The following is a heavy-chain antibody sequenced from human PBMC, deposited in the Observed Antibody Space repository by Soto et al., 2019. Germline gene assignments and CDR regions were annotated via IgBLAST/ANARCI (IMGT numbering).Heavy chain of an antibody. J-gene: IGHJ4*02. CDR1: GDSVSSNTAA. CDR3: ARGVAGTGFEI. V-gene: IGHV6-1*01. D-gene: IGHD6-19*01. Sequence: SQTLSLTCAISGDSVSSNTAARNWSRSSPSRGLDWLGRTYYRSNWRHDYAVSVKSRITVNPDTYKNHCSLHANSVHPADTDVYYCARGVAGTGFEIWGQGPLVT. CDR2: TYYRSNWRH.